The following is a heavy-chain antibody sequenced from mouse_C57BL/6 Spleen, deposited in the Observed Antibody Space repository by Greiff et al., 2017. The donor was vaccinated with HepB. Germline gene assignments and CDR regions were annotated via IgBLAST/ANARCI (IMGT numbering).Heavy chain of an antibody. Sequence: QVHVKQSGPELVKPGASVKISCKASGYAFSSSWMNWVKQRPGKGLEWIGRIYPGDGDTNYNGKFKGKATLTADKSSSTAYMQLSSLTSEDSAVYFCANYYGSSHAMDYWGQGTSVTVSS. CDR1: GYAFSSSW. CDR2: IYPGDGDT. J-gene: IGHJ4*01. CDR3: ANYYGSSHAMDY. D-gene: IGHD1-1*01. V-gene: IGHV1-82*01.